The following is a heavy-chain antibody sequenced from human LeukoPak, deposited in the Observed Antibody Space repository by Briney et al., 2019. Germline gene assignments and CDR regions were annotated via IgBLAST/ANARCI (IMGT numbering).Heavy chain of an antibody. CDR2: IRYDGSNK. D-gene: IGHD2/OR15-2a*01. CDR1: GFTFSSYG. V-gene: IGHV3-30*02. J-gene: IGHJ4*02. CDR3: ARVQNRPGWFDY. Sequence: GGSLRLSCAASGFTFSSYGMHWVRQAPGKGLEWVAFIRYDGSNKYYADSVKGRFTISRDNSKNTLYLQMNSLRAEDTAVYYCARVQNRPGWFDYWGQGTLVTVSS.